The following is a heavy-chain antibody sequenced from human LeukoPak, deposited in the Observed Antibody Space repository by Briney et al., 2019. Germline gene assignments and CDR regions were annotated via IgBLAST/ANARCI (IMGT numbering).Heavy chain of an antibody. D-gene: IGHD5-12*01. V-gene: IGHV3-9*03. CDR3: AKDNSGYSGYVFVT. Sequence: PGGSLRLSCAASGFTFEDYAMHWVRQAPGKGLEWVSGISWNSGSIVYADSVKGRFTISRDNAKNSLYLQMNSLRAEDMALYYCAKDNSGYSGYVFVTWGQGTLVTVSS. CDR2: ISWNSGSI. J-gene: IGHJ4*02. CDR1: GFTFEDYA.